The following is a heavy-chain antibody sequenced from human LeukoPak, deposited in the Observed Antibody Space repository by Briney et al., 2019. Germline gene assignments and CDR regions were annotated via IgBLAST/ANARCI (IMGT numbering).Heavy chain of an antibody. J-gene: IGHJ4*02. V-gene: IGHV3-23*01. Sequence: GGSLRLSCAASGFTFSSYAMSWVRQAPGKGLEWVSAISGSGGNTYYADSVKGRFTISRDNSKNTLYLQMNSLRAEDTAVYYCAKGSGYYDSSGSTLYYFDYWGQGTPVTVSS. D-gene: IGHD3-22*01. CDR1: GFTFSSYA. CDR3: AKGSGYYDSSGSTLYYFDY. CDR2: ISGSGGNT.